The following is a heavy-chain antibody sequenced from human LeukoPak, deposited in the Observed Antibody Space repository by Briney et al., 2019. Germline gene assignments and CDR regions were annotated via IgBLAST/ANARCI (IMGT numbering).Heavy chain of an antibody. CDR3: ARRGFITGWSFDY. CDR2: IFHNRNT. D-gene: IGHD3-22*01. Sequence: PSETLALTCTVSCHSIGAGFVWGCLRQSPGKVLEGIGNIFHNRNTYYNPSLNGRVTMSPDMSRNQFSPTLTSVTAADTAVYFCARRGFITGWSFDYWGLGSLVTVSS. J-gene: IGHJ4*02. CDR1: CHSIGAGFV. V-gene: IGHV4-38-2*02.